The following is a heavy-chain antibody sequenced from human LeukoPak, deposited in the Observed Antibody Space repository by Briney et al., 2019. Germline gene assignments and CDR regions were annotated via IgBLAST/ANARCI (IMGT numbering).Heavy chain of an antibody. CDR2: ISDSSSYI. D-gene: IGHD6-13*01. CDR3: ASPDSIPSSQ. J-gene: IGHJ4*02. CDR1: GFTFSSST. V-gene: IGHV3-21*01. Sequence: GGSLRLSCAASGFTFSSSTMHWVRQAPGKGLEWVSSISDSSSYIYYADSLKGRFTISRDNAKNSLYLQMNSLRAEDTAVYYCASPDSIPSSQWGQGTLVTVSS.